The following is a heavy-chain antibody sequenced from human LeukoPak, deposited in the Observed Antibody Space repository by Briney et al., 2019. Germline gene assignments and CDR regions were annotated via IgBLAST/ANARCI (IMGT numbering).Heavy chain of an antibody. V-gene: IGHV4-59*01. Sequence: SETLSLTCTISGGSISSYYWSWIRQPPGKGLEWIGYIYYSGSTNYNPSLKSRVTISVDTSKNQFSLKLSSVTAADTAVYYCAREGMAAAGTTGYYYGMDVWGQGTTVTVSS. CDR2: IYYSGST. J-gene: IGHJ6*02. D-gene: IGHD6-13*01. CDR3: AREGMAAAGTTGYYYGMDV. CDR1: GGSISSYY.